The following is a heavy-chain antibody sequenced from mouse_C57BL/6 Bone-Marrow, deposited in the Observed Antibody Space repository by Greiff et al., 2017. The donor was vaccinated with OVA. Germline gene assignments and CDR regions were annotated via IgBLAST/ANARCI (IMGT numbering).Heavy chain of an antibody. Sequence: VQLQQPGAELLKPGASVKSSCKASGYTFTSYWMHWVKQRPGQGLEWIGMIHPNSGSTNYNEKFKSKATLTVDKSSSTAYMQLSSLTSEDSAVYYCARKASMDYWGQGTSVTVSS. CDR1: GYTFTSYW. V-gene: IGHV1-64*01. D-gene: IGHD3-2*02. J-gene: IGHJ4*01. CDR2: IHPNSGST. CDR3: ARKASMDY.